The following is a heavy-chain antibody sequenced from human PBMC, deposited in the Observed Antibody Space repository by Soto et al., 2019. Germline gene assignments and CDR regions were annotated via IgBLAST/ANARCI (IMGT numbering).Heavy chain of an antibody. CDR3: AGPTSDFDY. Sequence: QVQLQESGPGLLKPTQTLSLTCTVSGDSVYSRTHSWTWIRQLPDKGLEYLGYIFYSGTTYYHPSIKDRVTISLDTSKSQFYLSLTSVTAGDTAVYYCAGPTSDFDYWGQGTLVNVSS. CDR1: GDSVYSRTHS. CDR2: IFYSGTT. V-gene: IGHV4-31*03. J-gene: IGHJ4*02.